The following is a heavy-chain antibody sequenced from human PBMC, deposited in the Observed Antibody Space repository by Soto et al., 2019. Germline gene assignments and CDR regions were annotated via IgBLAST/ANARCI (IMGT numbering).Heavy chain of an antibody. J-gene: IGHJ4*02. Sequence: PGGSLRLSCAASGSTFSSYGMNWLRQAPVKGLEFVSSIDSSFSYIYYTDSVQGRFIISRYNAKNLLYLQMNSLRAEYTALYYCAKDQGSRWYEIDYWGQGTMVTVSS. CDR3: AKDQGSRWYEIDY. CDR1: GSTFSSYG. D-gene: IGHD6-13*01. V-gene: IGHV3-21*01. CDR2: IDSSFSYI.